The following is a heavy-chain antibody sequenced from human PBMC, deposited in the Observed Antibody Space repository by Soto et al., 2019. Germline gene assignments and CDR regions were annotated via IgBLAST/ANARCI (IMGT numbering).Heavy chain of an antibody. CDR1: GGSISSYY. V-gene: IGHV4-59*08. CDR3: ARSSYYYDSSGYFFSWFDP. J-gene: IGHJ5*02. D-gene: IGHD3-22*01. CDR2: IYYSGST. Sequence: PSETLSLTCTVSGGSISSYYWSWIRQPPGRGLEWIGYIYYSGSTNYNPSLQSRVTMSVDTSKNQFSLRLSSVTAADTAVYFCARSSYYYDSSGYFFSWFDPWGQGTLVTVSS.